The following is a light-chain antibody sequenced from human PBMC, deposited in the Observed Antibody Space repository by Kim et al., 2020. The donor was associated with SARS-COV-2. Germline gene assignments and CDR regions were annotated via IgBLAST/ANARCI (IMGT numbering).Light chain of an antibody. J-gene: IGKJ2*01. CDR1: QSVASF. CDR3: QTRRNWYT. Sequence: EIVLTQSPDTLSLSHGESAALSCRASQSVASFLVWYQQKPGQPPRLLVYDASQRASGIPARFSGSGSGTDFTLTISSLEPEDFAVYYCQTRRNWYTFGQGTKLEI. V-gene: IGKV3-11*01. CDR2: DAS.